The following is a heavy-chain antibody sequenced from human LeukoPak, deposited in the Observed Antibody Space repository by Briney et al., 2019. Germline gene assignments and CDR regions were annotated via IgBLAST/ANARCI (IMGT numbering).Heavy chain of an antibody. CDR1: GFIFSGSA. V-gene: IGHV3-30*02. D-gene: IGHD3-10*01. Sequence: GGSLRLSCAASGFIFSGSAMHWVRQAPGKGLEWVAFIRYDGSNKYYADSVKGRFTISRDNSKNTLYLQMNSLRAEDTAVYYCAKDRGVIAYWGQGTLVTVSS. CDR2: IRYDGSNK. J-gene: IGHJ4*02. CDR3: AKDRGVIAY.